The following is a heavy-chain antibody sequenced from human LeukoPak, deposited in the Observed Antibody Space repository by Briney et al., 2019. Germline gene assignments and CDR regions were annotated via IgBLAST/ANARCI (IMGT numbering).Heavy chain of an antibody. Sequence: TGGSLRLSCAASGFTFGDYAMHWVRQAPGRGLEWVSLISGDGSRTYYADSVKGRFTISRDNSKNSLYLQMNSLRTEDTAFYYCAKVRPTRFVESSGWLELGYWGQGTLVTVSS. CDR2: ISGDGSRT. J-gene: IGHJ4*02. CDR1: GFTFGDYA. V-gene: IGHV3-43*02. CDR3: AKVRPTRFVESSGWLELGY. D-gene: IGHD6-19*01.